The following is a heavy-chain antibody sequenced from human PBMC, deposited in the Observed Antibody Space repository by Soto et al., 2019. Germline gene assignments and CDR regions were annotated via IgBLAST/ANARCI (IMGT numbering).Heavy chain of an antibody. V-gene: IGHV3-66*01. J-gene: IGHJ4*02. CDR1: GFTFINYA. CDR3: ARDTGSTRDFDY. CDR2: IYSGGST. Sequence: GGSLRLSCAASGFTFINYAMSWVRQAPGKGLEWVSVIYSGGSTYYADSVKGRFTISRDNSKNTLYLQMNSLRAEDTAVYYCARDTGSTRDFDYWGQGTLVTVSS. D-gene: IGHD2-2*01.